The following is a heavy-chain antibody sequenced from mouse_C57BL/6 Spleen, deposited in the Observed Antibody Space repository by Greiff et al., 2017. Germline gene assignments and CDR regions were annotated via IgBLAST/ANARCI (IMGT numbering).Heavy chain of an antibody. V-gene: IGHV5-17*01. CDR1: GFTFSDYG. Sequence: EVKVEESGGGLVKPGGSLKLSCAASGFTFSDYGMHWVRQAPEKGLEWVAYISSGSSTIYYADTVKGRFTISRDNAKNTLFLQMTSLRSEDTAMYYCARDYDYGGYAMDYWGQGTSVTVSS. CDR3: ARDYDYGGYAMDY. CDR2: ISSGSSTI. D-gene: IGHD2-4*01. J-gene: IGHJ4*01.